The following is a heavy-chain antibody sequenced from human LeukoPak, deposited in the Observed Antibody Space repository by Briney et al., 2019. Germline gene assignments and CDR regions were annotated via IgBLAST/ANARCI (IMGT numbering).Heavy chain of an antibody. CDR2: IWYDGSNK. CDR3: AKIPVSYSSGWSNFDY. V-gene: IGHV3-33*06. Sequence: GRSLRLSCAASGFTFSSYGMHWVRQAPGKGLEWVAVIWYDGSNKYYADSVKGRFTISRDNSKNTLYLQMNSLRAEDTAIYYCAKIPVSYSSGWSNFDYWGQGTLVTVSS. D-gene: IGHD6-19*01. J-gene: IGHJ4*02. CDR1: GFTFSSYG.